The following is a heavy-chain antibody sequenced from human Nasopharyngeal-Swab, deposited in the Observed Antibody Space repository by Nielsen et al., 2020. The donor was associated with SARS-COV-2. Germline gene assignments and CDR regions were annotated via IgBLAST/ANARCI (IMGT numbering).Heavy chain of an antibody. CDR2: IWYDGSNK. Sequence: LSLTCAASGFTFSSYGMHWVRQAPGKGLEWVAVIWYDGSNKYYADSVKGRFTISRDNSKNTLYLQMNSLRSDDTAVYYCAAGVLGYCSGGSCPDYWGQGTLVTVSS. J-gene: IGHJ4*02. CDR3: AAGVLGYCSGGSCPDY. V-gene: IGHV3-33*01. D-gene: IGHD2-15*01. CDR1: GFTFSSYG.